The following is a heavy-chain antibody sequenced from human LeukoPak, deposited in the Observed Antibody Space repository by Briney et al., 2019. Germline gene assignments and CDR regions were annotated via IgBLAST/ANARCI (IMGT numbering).Heavy chain of an antibody. CDR2: IYYSGST. CDR3: ATTLGYCSSTSCYSWFDP. J-gene: IGHJ5*02. V-gene: IGHV4-31*11. D-gene: IGHD2-2*02. CDR1: GGSFSGYY. Sequence: SETLSLTCAVYGGSFSGYYWSWIRQHPGKGLEWIGYIYYSGSTYYNPSLKSRVTISVDTSKNQFSLKLSSVTAADTAVYYCATTLGYCSSTSCYSWFDPWGQGTLVTVSS.